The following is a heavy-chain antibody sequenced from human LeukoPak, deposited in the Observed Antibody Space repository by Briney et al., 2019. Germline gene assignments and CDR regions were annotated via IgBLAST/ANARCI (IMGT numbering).Heavy chain of an antibody. CDR2: ISVNNGGT. V-gene: IGHV1-18*01. Sequence: ASVKLSCKASGYTFTTHSLAWVRHAPGQSLEWMGWISVNNGGTNYAQSFQDRVTLTRDTSTNTAYLELRSLRSDDTAIIYCATATQPRGYFLHWGQGTLVTVSS. CDR3: ATATQPRGYFLH. CDR1: GYTFTTHS. J-gene: IGHJ1*01. D-gene: IGHD2-2*01.